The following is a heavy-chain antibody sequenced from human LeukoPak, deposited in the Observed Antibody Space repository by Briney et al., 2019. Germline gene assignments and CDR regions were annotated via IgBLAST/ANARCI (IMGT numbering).Heavy chain of an antibody. CDR1: GGFISNYY. CDR2: IYYSGST. V-gene: IGHV4-59*12. Sequence: PSETLSLTCSVSGGFISNYYWSWIRQPPGKGLEWIGYIYYSGSTNYNPSLKSRVTISVDTSKNQFSLKLSSVTAADTAVYYCARDRDFGDFWSGYTDYWGQGTLVTVSS. J-gene: IGHJ4*02. D-gene: IGHD3-3*01. CDR3: ARDRDFGDFWSGYTDY.